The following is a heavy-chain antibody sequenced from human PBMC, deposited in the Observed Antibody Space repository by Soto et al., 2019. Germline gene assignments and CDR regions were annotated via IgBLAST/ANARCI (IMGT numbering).Heavy chain of an antibody. CDR2: INHRENT. CDR3: ARGEFGVNFCSGTSSDGAFDI. CDR1: GGSLSGNF. V-gene: IGHV4-34*01. J-gene: IGHJ3*02. D-gene: IGHD2-2*01. Sequence: QVQLQQWGAGLLKPSETLSLTCAVYGGSLSGNFWSWIRQTPGKGLEWLAEINHRENTNYNPSLKSRVAISVDTSKNQFSLKLNSVTAADTAVYYCARGEFGVNFCSGTSSDGAFDIWGQGTMVTVSS.